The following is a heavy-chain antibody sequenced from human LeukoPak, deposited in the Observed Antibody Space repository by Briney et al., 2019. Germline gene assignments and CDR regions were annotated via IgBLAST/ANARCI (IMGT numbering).Heavy chain of an antibody. J-gene: IGHJ4*02. Sequence: GGSLRLSCAASGFTVSSNYMSWVRQAPGKGLEWVSVIYSGGSTYYADSAKGRFTISRDNSKNTLYLQMNSLRAEDTAVYYCARALVVPAAPKGGFDYWGQGTLVTVYS. CDR3: ARALVVPAAPKGGFDY. CDR2: IYSGGST. D-gene: IGHD2-2*01. V-gene: IGHV3-66*01. CDR1: GFTVSSNY.